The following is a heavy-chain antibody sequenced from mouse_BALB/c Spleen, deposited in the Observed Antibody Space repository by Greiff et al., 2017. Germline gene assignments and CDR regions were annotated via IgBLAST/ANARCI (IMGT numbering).Heavy chain of an antibody. CDR3: AKGPLYYGSSWYFDV. Sequence: VQLKESGGGLVQPGGSRKLSCAASGFTFSSFGMHWVRQAPEKGLEWVAYISSGSSTIYYADTVKGRFTISRDNPKNTLFLQMTSLRSEDTAMYYCAKGPLYYGSSWYFDVWGAGTTVTVSS. D-gene: IGHD1-1*01. CDR2: ISSGSSTI. CDR1: GFTFSSFG. J-gene: IGHJ1*01. V-gene: IGHV5-17*02.